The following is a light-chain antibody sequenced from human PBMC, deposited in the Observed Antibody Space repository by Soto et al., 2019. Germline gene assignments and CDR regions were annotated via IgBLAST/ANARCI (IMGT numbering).Light chain of an antibody. J-gene: IGLJ3*02. CDR1: SSNIGAGFD. CDR3: QSYDSSLSGSNWV. V-gene: IGLV1-40*01. CDR2: GNI. Sequence: QSVVTQPPSVSGAPGQRVTISCTGSSSNIGAGFDVHWYQQLPGTAPKLLIYGNINRPSGVPDRFSGSKSGTSASLAITGLQAEDEADYYCQSYDSSLSGSNWVFGGGTKLTVL.